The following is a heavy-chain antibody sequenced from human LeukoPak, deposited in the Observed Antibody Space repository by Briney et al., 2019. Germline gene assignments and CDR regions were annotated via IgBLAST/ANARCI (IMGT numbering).Heavy chain of an antibody. CDR1: GFTFSSYA. Sequence: PGGSLRLSWAASGFTFSSYAMSWVRQAPGKGLEWVGRIKSKTDGGTTDYAAPVKGRFTISRDDSKNTLYLQMNSLKTEDTAVYYCTTDPVLRGTIFGVVRPLDYWGQGTLVTVSS. CDR3: TTDPVLRGTIFGVVRPLDY. V-gene: IGHV3-15*01. CDR2: IKSKTDGGTT. D-gene: IGHD3-3*01. J-gene: IGHJ4*02.